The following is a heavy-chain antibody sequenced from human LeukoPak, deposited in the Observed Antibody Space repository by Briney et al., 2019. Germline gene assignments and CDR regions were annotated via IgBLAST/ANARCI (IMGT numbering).Heavy chain of an antibody. CDR2: ISSSSSTI. D-gene: IGHD5-18*01. CDR1: GFTFSSYS. J-gene: IGHJ4*02. Sequence: GGSLRLSCAASGFTFSSYSMNWVRQAPGKGLEWVSYISSSSSTIYYADSVKGRFTISRDNAKNSLYLQMNSLRAEDTAVFYCARSLLGYSYVLDYWGQGTLVTVSS. CDR3: ARSLLGYSYVLDY. V-gene: IGHV3-48*04.